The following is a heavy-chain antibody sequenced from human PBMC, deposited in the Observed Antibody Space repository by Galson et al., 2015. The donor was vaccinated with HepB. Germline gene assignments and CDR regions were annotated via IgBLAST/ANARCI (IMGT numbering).Heavy chain of an antibody. Sequence: SLRLSCAASGFTFSSYAMHWVRQAPGKGLEWVAVISYDGSNKYYADSVKGRFTISRDNSKNTLYLQMNSLRAEDTAVYYCARALLPSKGAFDTWGQGTMVTVSS. CDR2: ISYDGSNK. D-gene: IGHD2-15*01. CDR3: ARALLPSKGAFDT. V-gene: IGHV3-30*04. J-gene: IGHJ3*02. CDR1: GFTFSSYA.